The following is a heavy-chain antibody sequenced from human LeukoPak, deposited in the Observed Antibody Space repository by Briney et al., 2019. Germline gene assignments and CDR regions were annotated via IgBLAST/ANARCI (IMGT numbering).Heavy chain of an antibody. Sequence: GSLRLSCAASGFTVSSNYMSWVRQAPGKGLEWVSVIYSGGSTYYADSVKGRFTISRDNSKNTLYLQMNSLRAEDTAVYYCATYSDYGYYYYYGMDVWGQGTTVTVSS. D-gene: IGHD4-11*01. CDR2: IYSGGST. CDR3: ATYSDYGYYYYYGMDV. J-gene: IGHJ6*02. CDR1: GFTVSSNY. V-gene: IGHV3-66*01.